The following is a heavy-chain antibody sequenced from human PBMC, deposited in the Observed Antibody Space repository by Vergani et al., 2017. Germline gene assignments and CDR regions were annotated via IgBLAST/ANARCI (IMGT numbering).Heavy chain of an antibody. CDR2: ISGSGGST. J-gene: IGHJ6*03. D-gene: IGHD6-13*01. CDR3: AKEGIAAAGKYYYYYMDV. V-gene: IGHV3-23*04. CDR1: GFTFSDYY. Sequence: VQLVESGGGVVQPGRSLRLSCAASGFTFSDYYMSWIRQAPGKGLEWVSAISGSGGSTYYADSVKGRFTISRDNSKNTLYLQMNSLRAEDTAVYYCAKEGIAAAGKYYYYYMDVWGKGTTVTVSS.